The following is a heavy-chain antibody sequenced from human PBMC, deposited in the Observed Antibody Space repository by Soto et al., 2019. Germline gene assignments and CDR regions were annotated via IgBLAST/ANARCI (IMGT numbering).Heavy chain of an antibody. CDR3: ARQSEYYDSSGYALYYFDY. V-gene: IGHV4-39*01. J-gene: IGHJ4*02. CDR2: IYYSGST. CDR1: GGSISSSSYY. D-gene: IGHD3-22*01. Sequence: PLEPLSLTCTVSGGSISSSSYYWGWISQPPGKGLEWIGSIYYSGSTYYNPSLKSRVTISVDTSKNQFSLKLSSVTAADTAVYYCARQSEYYDSSGYALYYFDYWGQGTLVTVSS.